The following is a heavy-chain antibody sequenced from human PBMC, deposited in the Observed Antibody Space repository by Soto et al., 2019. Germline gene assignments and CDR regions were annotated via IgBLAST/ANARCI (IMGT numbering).Heavy chain of an antibody. D-gene: IGHD6-13*01. CDR2: IWYDGSNK. CDR1: GFTFSSYG. CDR3: ARSDEGQQLGYFDY. J-gene: IGHJ4*02. V-gene: IGHV3-33*01. Sequence: QVQLVESGGGVVQPGRSLRLSCAASGFTFSSYGMHWVRQAPGKGLEWVAVIWYDGSNKYYADSVKGRFTISRDNSKNTLYLQMNSLRAEDTAVYYCARSDEGQQLGYFDYWGQGTLVTVSS.